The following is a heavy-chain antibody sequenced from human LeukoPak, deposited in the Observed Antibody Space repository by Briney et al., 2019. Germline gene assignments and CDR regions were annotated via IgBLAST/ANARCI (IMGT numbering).Heavy chain of an antibody. V-gene: IGHV3-7*01. CDR3: AEATSSGWYRPYYYYYMDV. J-gene: IGHJ6*03. Sequence: GGPLRLSGAASGFTFSSYWMSWVRQAPGKGLEWVANIKQDGSEKYYVDSVKGRFTISRDNAKNSLYLQMNSLRAEDTAVYYCAEATSSGWYRPYYYYYMDVWGKGTTVTVSS. D-gene: IGHD6-19*01. CDR2: IKQDGSEK. CDR1: GFTFSSYW.